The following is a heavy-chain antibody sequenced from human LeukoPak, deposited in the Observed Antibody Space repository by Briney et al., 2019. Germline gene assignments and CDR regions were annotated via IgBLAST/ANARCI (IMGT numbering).Heavy chain of an antibody. CDR1: GYSFTSYW. CDR3: ARYHVLRYFAWLLGGEENWSDP. J-gene: IGHJ5*02. D-gene: IGHD3-9*01. Sequence: GESLKISCKGSGYSFTSYWISRVRQMPGKGLEGMGRIDSCDSYTNYSSSFQGHVTISADKSSSTAYLQWSSLKASDTAMSYCARYHVLRYFAWLLGGEENWSDPSGQGSLLTVSS. CDR2: IDSCDSYT. V-gene: IGHV5-10-1*01.